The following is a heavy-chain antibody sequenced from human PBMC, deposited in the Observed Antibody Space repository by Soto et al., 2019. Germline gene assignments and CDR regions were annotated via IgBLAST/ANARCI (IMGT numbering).Heavy chain of an antibody. D-gene: IGHD5-12*01. CDR1: GGSISSYY. CDR2: IYYSGST. J-gene: IGHJ5*02. Sequence: PSETLSLTCTVSGGSISSYYWSWIRQPPGKGLEWIGYIYYSGSTNYNPSLKSRVTISVDTSKNQFSLKLSSVTAADTAVYYCARDPGGYSGYGRLDPWGQGTLVNVSS. V-gene: IGHV4-59*01. CDR3: ARDPGGYSGYGRLDP.